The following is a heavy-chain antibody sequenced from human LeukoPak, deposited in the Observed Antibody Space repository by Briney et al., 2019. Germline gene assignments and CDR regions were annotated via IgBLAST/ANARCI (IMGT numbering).Heavy chain of an antibody. J-gene: IGHJ5*02. CDR2: ISTNKGNT. Sequence: ASVKVSCKASGYIFTSYGISWVRQAPGQGLEWMGWISTNKGNTNYAQRLQGRVTMTTDTSTSTAYMELRSLRSDDAAIYYCVRDIQWRFDPWGQGTLVTVSS. V-gene: IGHV1-18*01. D-gene: IGHD2-8*01. CDR3: VRDIQWRFDP. CDR1: GYIFTSYG.